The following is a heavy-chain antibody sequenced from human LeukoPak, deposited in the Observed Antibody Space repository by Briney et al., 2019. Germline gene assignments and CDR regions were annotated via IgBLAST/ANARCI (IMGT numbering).Heavy chain of an antibody. D-gene: IGHD3-22*01. V-gene: IGHV1-2*02. Sequence: ASVKVSCKASGYTFTGYYMHWVRQAPGQGLEWMGWINPNSGGTNYAQKFQGRVTMTRDTSIGTAYMELSRLRSDDTAVYYCAMLYYYDSSGYGTPFDYWGQGTLVTVSS. J-gene: IGHJ4*02. CDR3: AMLYYYDSSGYGTPFDY. CDR1: GYTFTGYY. CDR2: INPNSGGT.